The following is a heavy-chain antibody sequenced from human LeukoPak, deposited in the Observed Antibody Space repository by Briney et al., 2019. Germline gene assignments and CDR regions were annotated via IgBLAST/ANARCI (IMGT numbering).Heavy chain of an antibody. CDR1: GGTFSIYA. D-gene: IGHD4-17*01. V-gene: IGHV1-69*13. Sequence: ASVKVSCKASGGTFSIYAISWVRQAPGQGLEWMGGIIPIFGTANYAQKFQGRVTITADESTSTAYMELSSLRSEDTAVYYCARQSTVNANWYFDLWGRGTLVTVSS. J-gene: IGHJ2*01. CDR2: IIPIFGTA. CDR3: ARQSTVNANWYFDL.